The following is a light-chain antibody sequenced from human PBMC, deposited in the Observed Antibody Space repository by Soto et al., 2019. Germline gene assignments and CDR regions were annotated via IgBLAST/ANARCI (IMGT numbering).Light chain of an antibody. CDR3: QHYNSWPRTWT. CDR2: GAS. CDR1: QSVSSSY. Sequence: EIVLTQSPGTLSLSPGERATLSCRASQSVSSSYLAWYQQKPGQAPRLLIYGASTRATGIPARFSGSGSGTEFTLTISSLQSEDFAVYHGQHYNSWPRTWTFGQGTKVDI. J-gene: IGKJ1*01. V-gene: IGKV3-15*01.